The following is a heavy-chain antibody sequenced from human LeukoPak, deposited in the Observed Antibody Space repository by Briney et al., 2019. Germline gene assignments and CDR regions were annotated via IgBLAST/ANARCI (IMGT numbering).Heavy chain of an antibody. Sequence: PGGSLRLSCAASGFTVSSNYMSWVRQAPGKGLEWVSVIYSGGSTYYADSVKGRFTISRDNSKNTLYLQMNSLRAEDTAVYYCARDSFYSSRTYFGDWGQGTLLTVSS. J-gene: IGHJ4*02. CDR2: IYSGGST. CDR3: ARDSFYSSRTYFGD. D-gene: IGHD3-10*01. CDR1: GFTVSSNY. V-gene: IGHV3-53*05.